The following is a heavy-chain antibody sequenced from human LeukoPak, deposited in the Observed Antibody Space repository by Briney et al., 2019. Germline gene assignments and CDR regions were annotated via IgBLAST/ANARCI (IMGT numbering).Heavy chain of an antibody. CDR2: ISYDGSNK. J-gene: IGHJ4*02. CDR3: AKEYYYGSGSSGFDY. CDR1: GFTFSSYG. D-gene: IGHD3-10*01. V-gene: IGHV3-30*18. Sequence: GGSLRLSCAASGFTFSSYGMHWVRQAPGKGLEWVAVISYDGSNKYYADSVKGRFTISRDNSKNTLYLQMNSLRAEDTAVYYCAKEYYYGSGSSGFDYWGQGTLVTVSS.